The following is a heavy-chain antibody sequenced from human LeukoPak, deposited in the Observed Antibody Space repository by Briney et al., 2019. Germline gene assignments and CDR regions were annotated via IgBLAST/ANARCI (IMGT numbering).Heavy chain of an antibody. Sequence: PGGSLRLSCAASGFTVSSKYMSWVRQAPGKGLEWVSVIYSGGSTDYADSVKGRFTISRDNSENTLHLQMNSLRAEDTAVYYCTRSLDYWGQGTLVTVSS. D-gene: IGHD2-15*01. CDR1: GFTVSSKY. J-gene: IGHJ4*02. CDR3: TRSLDY. V-gene: IGHV3-53*01. CDR2: IYSGGST.